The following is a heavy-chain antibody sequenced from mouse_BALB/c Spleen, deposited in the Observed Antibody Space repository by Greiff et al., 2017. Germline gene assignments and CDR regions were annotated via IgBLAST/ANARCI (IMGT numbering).Heavy chain of an antibody. D-gene: IGHD2-1*01. V-gene: IGHV1-9*01. CDR2: ILPGSGST. J-gene: IGHJ4*01. CDR3: ARNGNYEDYAMDY. Sequence: VQGVESGAELMKPGASVKISCKATGYTFSSYWIEWVKQRPGHGLEWIGEILPGSGSTNYNEKFKGKATFTADTSSNTAYMQLSSLTSEDSAVYYCARNGNYEDYAMDYWGQGTSVTVSS. CDR1: GYTFSSYW.